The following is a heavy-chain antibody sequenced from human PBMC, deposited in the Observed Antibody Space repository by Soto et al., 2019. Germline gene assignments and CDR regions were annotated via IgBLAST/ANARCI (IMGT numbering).Heavy chain of an antibody. Sequence: QSQTLSLTCAISGDSVSSNSAAWNWIRQSPSRGLEWLGRTYYRSKWYNDYAVSVKSRITINPDTSKNQFSLQLNSVTPEDTAVYYCARGGLGIRLSGYYFDYWGQGTLVTVSS. CDR1: GDSVSSNSAA. CDR2: TYYRSKWYN. J-gene: IGHJ4*02. CDR3: ARGGLGIRLSGYYFDY. D-gene: IGHD5-18*01. V-gene: IGHV6-1*01.